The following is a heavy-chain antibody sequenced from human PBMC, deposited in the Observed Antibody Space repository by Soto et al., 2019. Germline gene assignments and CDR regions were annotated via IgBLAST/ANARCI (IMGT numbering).Heavy chain of an antibody. V-gene: IGHV1-69*13. CDR3: ARGAIFGVVIIRDYYYYGMDV. D-gene: IGHD3-3*01. Sequence: ASVKVSCKASGGTFSSYAISWVRQAPGQGLEWMGGIIPIFGTANYAQKFQGRVTITADESTSTAYMELSSLRSEDTAVYYCARGAIFGVVIIRDYYYYGMDVWGKGTTVTVSS. CDR1: GGTFSSYA. CDR2: IIPIFGTA. J-gene: IGHJ6*04.